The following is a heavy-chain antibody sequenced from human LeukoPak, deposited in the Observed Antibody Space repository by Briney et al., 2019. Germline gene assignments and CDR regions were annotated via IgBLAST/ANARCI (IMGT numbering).Heavy chain of an antibody. CDR2: TYYRSKWYN. CDR1: GDSVSSNSAA. CDR3: ARTPHDGWGIGGSYYFDY. Sequence: SQTLSLTCAISGDSVSSNSAAWNWIRQSPSRGLEWLGRTYYRSKWYNDYAVSVKSRITISPDTSKNQFSLQLNSVTPEDTAVYYCARTPHDGWGIGGSYYFDYWGQGTLVTVSS. J-gene: IGHJ4*02. V-gene: IGHV6-1*01. D-gene: IGHD3-16*01.